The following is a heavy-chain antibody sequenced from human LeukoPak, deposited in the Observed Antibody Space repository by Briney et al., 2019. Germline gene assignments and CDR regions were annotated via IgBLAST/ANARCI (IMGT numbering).Heavy chain of an antibody. CDR3: ARSRFDGYNLYY. V-gene: IGHV4-61*01. D-gene: IGHD5-24*01. CDR1: GGSISSSSYY. CDR2: IYYSGST. J-gene: IGHJ4*02. Sequence: SETLSLTCTVSGGSISSSSYYWSWIRQPPGKGLEWIGYIYYSGSTNYNPSLKSRVTISVDTSKNQFSLKLSSVTAADTAVYYCARSRFDGYNLYYWGQGTLVTVSS.